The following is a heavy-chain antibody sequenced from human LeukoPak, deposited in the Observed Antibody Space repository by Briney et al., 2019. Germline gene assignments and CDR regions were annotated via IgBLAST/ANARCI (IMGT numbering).Heavy chain of an antibody. CDR3: AKDQYYYGSGSYDY. CDR2: IRYDGSNK. J-gene: IGHJ4*02. Sequence: GSLRLSCAASGFTFSSYEMNWVRQAPGKGLEWVAFIRYDGSNKYYADSVKGRFTISRDNSKNTLYLQMNSLRAEDTAVYYCAKDQYYYGSGSYDYWGQGTLVTVSS. V-gene: IGHV3-30*02. D-gene: IGHD3-10*01. CDR1: GFTFSSYE.